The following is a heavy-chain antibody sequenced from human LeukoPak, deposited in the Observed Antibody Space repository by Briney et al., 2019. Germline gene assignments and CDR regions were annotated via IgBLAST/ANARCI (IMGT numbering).Heavy chain of an antibody. CDR2: IYHTGST. CDR3: ASRKLGNDY. J-gene: IGHJ4*02. V-gene: IGHV4-61*08. D-gene: IGHD7-27*01. Sequence: SETLSLTCAVSGGSISGGGYSWSWIRQSPGKGLEWIGYIYHTGSTSYSPSLKSRVTISADTSQNQFSLKLSSVTAADTAVYYCASRKLGNDYWGQGTLVTVSS. CDR1: GGSISGGGYS.